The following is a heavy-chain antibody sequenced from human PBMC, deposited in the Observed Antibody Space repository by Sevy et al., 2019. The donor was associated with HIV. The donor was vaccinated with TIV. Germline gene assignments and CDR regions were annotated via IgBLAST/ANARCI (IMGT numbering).Heavy chain of an antibody. CDR2: ISSSGITI. J-gene: IGHJ5*02. CDR3: ARNERTRANWFDP. Sequence: GGSLRLSCAASGFTFSDYYMNWVRQAPGKGLEWVSYISSSGITIYYEDSVKGRFTISRDNAKNSRYLQMNSLRVEDTAGYYCARNERTRANWFDPWGQGTLVTVSS. V-gene: IGHV3-11*04. CDR1: GFTFSDYY.